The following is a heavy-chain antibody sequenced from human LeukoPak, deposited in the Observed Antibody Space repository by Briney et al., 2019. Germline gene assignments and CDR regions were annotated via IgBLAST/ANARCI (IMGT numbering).Heavy chain of an antibody. CDR3: ARGAYGGDGRSFFDY. J-gene: IGHJ4*02. CDR1: GGSMSGYY. D-gene: IGHD4-23*01. CDR2: IYTGGST. Sequence: SETLSLTXTVSGGSMSGYYWSWIRQPAGKGLEWIGRIYTGGSTNYNPSLKSRATMSVDTSKNQFSLKVTTVTAADTAVYYCARGAYGGDGRSFFDYWGQGTLVTVSS. V-gene: IGHV4-4*07.